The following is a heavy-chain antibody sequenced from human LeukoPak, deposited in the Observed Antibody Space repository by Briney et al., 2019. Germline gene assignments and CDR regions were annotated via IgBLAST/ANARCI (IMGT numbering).Heavy chain of an antibody. CDR2: IKSKTDGGTT. J-gene: IGHJ4*02. Sequence: GGSLRLSCAASGFTFSNAWMSWVRQAPGKGLEWVCGIKSKTDGGTTDYAAPVKGRFTISRDDSKNTLYLQMNSLKNEDTAVYYCTTDVPSGNWNYLSTFWGQGTLVTVSS. CDR3: TTDVPSGNWNYLSTF. CDR1: GFTFSNAW. D-gene: IGHD1-7*01. V-gene: IGHV3-15*01.